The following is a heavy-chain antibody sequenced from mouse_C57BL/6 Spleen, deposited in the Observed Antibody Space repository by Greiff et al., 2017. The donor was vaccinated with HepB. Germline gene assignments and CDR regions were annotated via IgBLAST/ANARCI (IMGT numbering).Heavy chain of an antibody. J-gene: IGHJ3*01. Sequence: VQLQESGAELVRPGASVTLSCKASGYTFTDYEMHWVKQTPVHGLEWIGAIDPETGGTAYNQKFKGKAILTADKSSSTAYMELRSLTSEDSAVYYCTRYDFAYWGQGTLVTVSA. CDR2: IDPETGGT. D-gene: IGHD2-3*01. V-gene: IGHV1-15*01. CDR3: TRYDFAY. CDR1: GYTFTDYE.